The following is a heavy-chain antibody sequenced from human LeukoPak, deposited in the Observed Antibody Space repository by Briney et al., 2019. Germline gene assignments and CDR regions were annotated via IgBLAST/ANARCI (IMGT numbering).Heavy chain of an antibody. CDR2: IYYSGIT. Sequence: RPSQTLSLTCTVSGGSISSGGYYWSWIRQHPGKGLEWIGYIYYSGITYYNPSLKSRVTISVDTSKNQFSLKLSSVAAADTAVYYCAREFYYYDSSGYPGRGFDYWGQGTLVTVSS. V-gene: IGHV4-31*03. J-gene: IGHJ4*02. CDR3: AREFYYYDSSGYPGRGFDY. CDR1: GGSISSGGYY. D-gene: IGHD3-22*01.